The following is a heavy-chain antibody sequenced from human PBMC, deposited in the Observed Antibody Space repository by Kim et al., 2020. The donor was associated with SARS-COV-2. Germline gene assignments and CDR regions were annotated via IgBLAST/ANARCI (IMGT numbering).Heavy chain of an antibody. D-gene: IGHD3-9*01. J-gene: IGHJ4*02. Sequence: VKGRFTSSRDNSKNTLYLQMNSLRAEDTAVYYCARDNRYFDGLWSATFDYWGQGTLVTVSS. V-gene: IGHV3-30*07. CDR3: ARDNRYFDGLWSATFDY.